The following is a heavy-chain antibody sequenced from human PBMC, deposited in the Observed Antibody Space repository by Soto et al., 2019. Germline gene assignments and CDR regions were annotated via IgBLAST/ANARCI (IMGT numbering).Heavy chain of an antibody. D-gene: IGHD2-15*01. CDR1: GGSISSYY. CDR3: ARDSIYCSGASCYRGFLTRAFDI. Sequence: SETLSLTCTVSGGSISSYYWSWIRQPPGKGLEWIGYIYYSGSTNYNPSLKSRVTISVDTSKNQFSLKLSSVTAADTAVYYCARDSIYCSGASCYRGFLTRAFDIWGQGTMVTVSS. V-gene: IGHV4-59*01. CDR2: IYYSGST. J-gene: IGHJ3*02.